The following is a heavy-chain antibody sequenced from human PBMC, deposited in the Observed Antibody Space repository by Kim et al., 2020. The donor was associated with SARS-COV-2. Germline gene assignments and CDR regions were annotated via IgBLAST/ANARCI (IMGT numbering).Heavy chain of an antibody. CDR3: ARSPGTAAAGTAHVDP. CDR1: GFSFGIYA. J-gene: IGHJ5*02. V-gene: IGHV3-23*01. Sequence: GGSLRLSCAASGFSFGIYAMSWVRQAPGKGLEWVSTISGLDGGILHADSVKDRFTISRDNSKNTLYLHMTNLKTEDTATYYCARSPGTAAAGTAHVDPWGQGTLVTVSS. CDR2: ISGLDGGI. D-gene: IGHD6-13*01.